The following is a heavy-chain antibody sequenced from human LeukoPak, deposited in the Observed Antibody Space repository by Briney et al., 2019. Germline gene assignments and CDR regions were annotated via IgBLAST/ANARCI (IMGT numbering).Heavy chain of an antibody. CDR2: INPNSGGT. CDR1: GYTFTAYS. J-gene: IGHJ4*02. Sequence: ASVKVSCKASGYTFTAYSMHWVRQAPGQGLEWMGWINPNSGGTDCAQRFQGRVTMTRDTSITMLYMEMCSLTPDDTAVYYCARAGYCSDGKCYTFDYWGQGTLVTVSS. V-gene: IGHV1-2*02. CDR3: ARAGYCSDGKCYTFDY. D-gene: IGHD2-15*01.